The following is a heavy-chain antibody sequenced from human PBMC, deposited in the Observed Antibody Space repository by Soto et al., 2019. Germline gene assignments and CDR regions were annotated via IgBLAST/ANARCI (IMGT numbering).Heavy chain of an antibody. J-gene: IGHJ6*02. D-gene: IGHD5-18*01. CDR1: GYTLTELS. CDR3: GSWCPNLRIYSDGAIYYYYCGMDV. CDR2: FDPEDGET. V-gene: IGHV1-24*01. Sequence: ASVKVSCKVSGYTLTELSMHWVRQAPGKGLEWMGGFDPEDGETIYAQKNQGRVNMTEDTSTDTAYMELSSLRSEDTAVYYCGSWCPNLRIYSDGAIYYYYCGMDVWGQGTMVTVSS.